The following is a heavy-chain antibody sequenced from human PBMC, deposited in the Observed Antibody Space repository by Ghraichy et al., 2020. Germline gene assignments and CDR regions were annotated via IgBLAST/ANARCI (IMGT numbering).Heavy chain of an antibody. V-gene: IGHV4-31*03. CDR2: IYYSGST. D-gene: IGHD3-10*01. CDR1: GGSISSGGYY. J-gene: IGHJ6*02. Sequence: SETLSLTCTVSGGSISSGGYYWSWIRQHPGKGLEWIGYIYYSGSTYYNPSLKSRVTISVDTAKNQFSLKLSSVTAADTAVYYCARDLGALNYYGSGRLYGMDVWGQGTTVTVSS. CDR3: ARDLGALNYYGSGRLYGMDV.